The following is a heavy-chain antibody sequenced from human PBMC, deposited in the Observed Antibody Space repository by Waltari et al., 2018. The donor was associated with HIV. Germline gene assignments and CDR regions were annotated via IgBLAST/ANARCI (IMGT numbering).Heavy chain of an antibody. J-gene: IGHJ3*01. D-gene: IGHD1-26*01. Sequence: QVQLVESGGGVVQPGRSLRLSCAASGFTFSSYTIHWVHQAPGKGMEWVAVISNDGNNKYYSESVKGRFTISRDNSKNTLYLQMNSLRVEDTALYYCAREGEGTWEWHAFDVWGQETMVTVSS. V-gene: IGHV3-30-3*01. CDR3: AREGEGTWEWHAFDV. CDR2: ISNDGNNK. CDR1: GFTFSSYT.